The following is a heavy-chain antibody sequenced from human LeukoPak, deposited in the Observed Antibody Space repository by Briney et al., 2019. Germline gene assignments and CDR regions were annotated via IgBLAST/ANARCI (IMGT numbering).Heavy chain of an antibody. Sequence: SGPTLVNPTQTLTLTCTFSGFSLSSGGMRVSWIRQPPGKALEWLARIDWDDDKFYSTSLKTRLTISKDTSKNQVVLTMANMDPADTATYYCARTSYYSGSGAYYYFDYWGQGILVTVSS. CDR1: GFSLSSGGMR. D-gene: IGHD3-10*01. CDR3: ARTSYYSGSGAYYYFDY. J-gene: IGHJ4*02. CDR2: IDWDDDK. V-gene: IGHV2-70*04.